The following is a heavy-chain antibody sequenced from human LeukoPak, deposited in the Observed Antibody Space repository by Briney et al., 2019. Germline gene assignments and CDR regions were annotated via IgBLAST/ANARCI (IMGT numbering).Heavy chain of an antibody. CDR3: ARAAYCGGDCSNYFDY. CDR1: GGSFSGYY. V-gene: IGHV4-34*01. Sequence: SETLSLTCAVYGGSFSGYYWSWIRQPPGKGLEWIGEINHSGSTNYNPSLKSRVTISVDTSKNQFSLKLSSVTAADTAVYYCARAAYCGGDCSNYFDYWGQGTLVTVSS. J-gene: IGHJ4*02. CDR2: INHSGST. D-gene: IGHD2-21*02.